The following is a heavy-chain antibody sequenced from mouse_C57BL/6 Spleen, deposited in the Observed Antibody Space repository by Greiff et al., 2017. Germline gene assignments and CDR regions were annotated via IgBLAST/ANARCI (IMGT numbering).Heavy chain of an antibody. D-gene: IGHD2-12*01. Sequence: QVQLKQPGAELVKPGASVKMSCKASGYTFTSYWITWVKQRPGQGLEWIGDIYPGSGSTKYNEKFKSKATLTVDKSSSTAYMQLSSLTSEDSAVYYCARLRLLSWYFDVWGTGTTVTVSS. V-gene: IGHV1-55*01. J-gene: IGHJ1*03. CDR1: GYTFTSYW. CDR3: ARLRLLSWYFDV. CDR2: IYPGSGST.